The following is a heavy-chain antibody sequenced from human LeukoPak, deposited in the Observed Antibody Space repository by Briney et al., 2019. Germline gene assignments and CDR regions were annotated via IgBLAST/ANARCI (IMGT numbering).Heavy chain of an antibody. Sequence: GGSLRLSCAASGFTFSSYSMNWVRQAPGKGLEWVSSISSSSSYIYYADSVKGRFTISRDNAKNSLYLQMNSLRAEDTAGYYCASVYCGGDCYFDNWFDPWGQGTLVTVSS. J-gene: IGHJ5*02. D-gene: IGHD2-21*01. CDR1: GFTFSSYS. CDR3: ASVYCGGDCYFDNWFDP. CDR2: ISSSSSYI. V-gene: IGHV3-21*01.